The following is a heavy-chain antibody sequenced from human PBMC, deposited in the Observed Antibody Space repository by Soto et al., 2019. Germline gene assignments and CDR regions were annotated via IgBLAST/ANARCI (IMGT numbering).Heavy chain of an antibody. D-gene: IGHD1-1*01. Sequence: LSLTCAVSGASVRSYHWSWIRQAAGKGLEWIGRVQMSGTTNYNPSLKTRVTMSLDTSKNEVSLRMTSVTAADTAVYFCAKDRSTMRWFDPWGQGILVTVSS. J-gene: IGHJ5*02. CDR1: GASVRSYH. CDR3: AKDRSTMRWFDP. V-gene: IGHV4-4*07. CDR2: VQMSGTT.